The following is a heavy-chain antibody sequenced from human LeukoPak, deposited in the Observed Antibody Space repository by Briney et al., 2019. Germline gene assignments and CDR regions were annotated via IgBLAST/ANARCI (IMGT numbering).Heavy chain of an antibody. Sequence: GGSLRLSCIGSGFTFSSYNMNWVRQAPGKGLEWVSSISSSSSYIYYADSVKGRFTISRDNAKSSLYLQMNSLRVEDTAVYYCARDTMTPYFMDVWGKGTTVTISS. D-gene: IGHD2-2*01. CDR3: ARDTMTPYFMDV. CDR2: ISSSSSYI. J-gene: IGHJ6*03. CDR1: GFTFSSYN. V-gene: IGHV3-21*01.